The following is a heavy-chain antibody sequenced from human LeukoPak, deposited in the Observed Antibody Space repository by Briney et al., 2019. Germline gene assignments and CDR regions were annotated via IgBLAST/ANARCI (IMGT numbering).Heavy chain of an antibody. CDR2: ISRSGDDT. CDR1: GFTFSAYA. V-gene: IGHV3-23*01. J-gene: IGHJ5*02. CDR3: AKAGANWFDP. Sequence: GGSLRLSCAASGFTFSAYAMSWVRQAPGKRLQWVATISRSGDDTYYADSVKGRFTVSRDNSKNTLYVQMNSLRAEDTAIYYCAKAGANWFDPWGQGTLVTVSS. D-gene: IGHD3-10*01.